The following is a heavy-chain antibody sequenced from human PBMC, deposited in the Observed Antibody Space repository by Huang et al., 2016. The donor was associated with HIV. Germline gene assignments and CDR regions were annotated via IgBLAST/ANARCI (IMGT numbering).Heavy chain of an antibody. CDR3: ARDGYMVIAAGGWFDP. V-gene: IGHV3-30*04. CDR1: GFIFNNYA. Sequence: QVQVVESGGGVVQPGRSLRLSCVASGFIFNNYAVHWVRQAPGKGLEWVALITYDGTEKKYADSVKGRFTISRDDSKNTLYLQMNGLRVEDTAVYYCARDGYMVIAAGGWFDPWGQGTLVTVSS. J-gene: IGHJ5*02. D-gene: IGHD2-15*01. CDR2: ITYDGTEK.